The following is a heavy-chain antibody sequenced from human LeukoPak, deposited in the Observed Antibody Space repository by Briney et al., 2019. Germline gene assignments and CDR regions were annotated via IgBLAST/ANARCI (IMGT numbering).Heavy chain of an antibody. Sequence: PSETLSLTCSGSGDSISTSSSYRGWIRQAPGKGLEWVSGISGSGGTTYYADSVEGRFTISRDNSKNTLYLQMNSLRAEDTAVYYCAKDIGRRFGVVIHRRGAFDIWGQGTMVTVSS. CDR1: GDSISTSSSY. J-gene: IGHJ3*02. V-gene: IGHV3-23*01. CDR3: AKDIGRRFGVVIHRRGAFDI. D-gene: IGHD3-3*01. CDR2: ISGSGGTT.